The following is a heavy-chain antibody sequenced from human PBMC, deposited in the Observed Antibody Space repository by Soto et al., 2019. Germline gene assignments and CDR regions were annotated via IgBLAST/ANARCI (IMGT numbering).Heavy chain of an antibody. Sequence: QVQLQESGPGLVKPSETLSLTCTVSGGSISSYYWSWIRQPPGKGLEWIGYIYYSGSTNYNPSLKSRVTIXVDXSXSQFSLKLSSVTAADTAVYYCARGDPVLEWFPPSDYWGQGTLVTVSS. CDR1: GGSISSYY. J-gene: IGHJ4*02. D-gene: IGHD3-3*01. V-gene: IGHV4-59*01. CDR3: ARGDPVLEWFPPSDY. CDR2: IYYSGST.